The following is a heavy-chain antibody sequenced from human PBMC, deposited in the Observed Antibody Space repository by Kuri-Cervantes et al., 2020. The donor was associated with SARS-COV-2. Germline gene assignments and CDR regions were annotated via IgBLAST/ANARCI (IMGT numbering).Heavy chain of an antibody. V-gene: IGHV3-66*01. CDR1: GFTVSSNY. CDR2: IYSGGST. CDR3: ASERSPKYCSSTSCYVI. Sequence: GESLKISCAAPGFTVSSNYMSWVRQAPGKGLEWVSVIYSGGSTYYADSVKGRFTISRDNSKNTLYLQMNSLRAEDTAVYYCASERSPKYCSSTSCYVIWGQGTLVTVSS. D-gene: IGHD2-2*01. J-gene: IGHJ4*02.